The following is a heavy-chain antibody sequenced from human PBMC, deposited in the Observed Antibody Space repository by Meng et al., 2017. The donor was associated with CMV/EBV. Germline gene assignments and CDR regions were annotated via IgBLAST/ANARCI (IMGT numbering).Heavy chain of an antibody. CDR2: FDPEDGET. CDR3: ATEIFGGWYSFDY. Sequence: VPLGKAGADVKTPGAALKVSCKVSVYTLTELSMHWVRQAPGKVLEWMGGFDPEDGETIYAQKFQGRVTMTEDTSTDTAYMELSSLRSEDTAVYYCATEIFGGWYSFDYWGQGTLVTVSS. D-gene: IGHD6-19*01. V-gene: IGHV1-24*01. CDR1: VYTLTELS. J-gene: IGHJ4*02.